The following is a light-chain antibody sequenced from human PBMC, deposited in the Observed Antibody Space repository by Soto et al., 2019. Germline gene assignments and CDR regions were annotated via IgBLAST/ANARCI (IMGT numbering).Light chain of an antibody. CDR1: SXDVGGYNY. CDR3: TSYTSGSTLYV. Sequence: QSVLTQPASVSGSPGQSITISCTGTSXDVGGYNYVSWYQQHPGKAPKLMIYEVSNRPSGVSNRFSGSKSGNTASLTISGLQAEDDADYYCTSYTSGSTLYVFGTGTKVTVL. J-gene: IGLJ1*01. CDR2: EVS. V-gene: IGLV2-14*01.